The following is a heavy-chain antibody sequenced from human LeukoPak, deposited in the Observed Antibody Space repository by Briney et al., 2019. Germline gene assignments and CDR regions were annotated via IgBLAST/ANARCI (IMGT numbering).Heavy chain of an antibody. Sequence: PGGSLRLSCAASGFTFSSYGMSWVRQAPGKGLEWVSAISGSGGSTYYADSVKGRFTISRDNSKNTLYLQMNSLRAEDTAIYYCAKDHIAVAGYNWFDPWGQGTLVTVSS. D-gene: IGHD6-19*01. J-gene: IGHJ5*02. CDR3: AKDHIAVAGYNWFDP. CDR2: ISGSGGST. V-gene: IGHV3-23*01. CDR1: GFTFSSYG.